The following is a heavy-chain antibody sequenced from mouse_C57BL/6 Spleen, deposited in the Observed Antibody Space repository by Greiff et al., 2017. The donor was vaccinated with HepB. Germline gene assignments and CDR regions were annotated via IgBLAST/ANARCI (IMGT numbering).Heavy chain of an antibody. Sequence: QVQLQQSGPELVKPGASVKISCKASGYAFSSSWMNWVKQRPGKGLEWIGRIYPGDGDTNYNGKFKGKATLTADKSSSTAYMQLSSLTSEDSAVYCCASPLRLWAMDYWGQGTSVTVSS. CDR1: GYAFSSSW. D-gene: IGHD1-2*01. J-gene: IGHJ4*01. CDR2: IYPGDGDT. CDR3: ASPLRLWAMDY. V-gene: IGHV1-82*01.